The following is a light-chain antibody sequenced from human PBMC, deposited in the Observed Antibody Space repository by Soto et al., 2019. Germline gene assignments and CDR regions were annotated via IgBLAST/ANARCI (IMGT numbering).Light chain of an antibody. CDR3: AAWDDSLNGYV. V-gene: IGLV1-44*01. J-gene: IGLJ1*01. CDR2: NDN. Sequence: QSVLTQSPSASGTPGQRVTIFCSGGRSNIGSNTVNWYQQVPGTVPKLLIYNDNQRPSAVPDRFSGSRSGTSASLAISGLQSGDEADYYCAAWDDSLNGYVFGVGTKVTVL. CDR1: RSNIGSNT.